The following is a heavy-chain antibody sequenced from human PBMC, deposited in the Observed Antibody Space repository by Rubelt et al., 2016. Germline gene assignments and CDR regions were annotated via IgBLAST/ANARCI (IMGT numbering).Heavy chain of an antibody. CDR1: AGSITSSTDY. Sequence: ESGPGLVKPSETLSLTCSVPAGSITSSTDYWGWIRQPPGKALEWLALIYWNDDERYRPSLKSRVTITKETSRNQVVLTMTNMDPVDTATDYCAHSRGIAARPADYWGQGILVTVSS. J-gene: IGHJ4*02. V-gene: IGHV2-5*01. CDR3: AHSRGIAARPADY. CDR2: IYWNDDE. D-gene: IGHD6-6*01.